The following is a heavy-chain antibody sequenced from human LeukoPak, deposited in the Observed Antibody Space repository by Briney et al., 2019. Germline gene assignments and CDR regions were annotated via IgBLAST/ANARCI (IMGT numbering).Heavy chain of an antibody. J-gene: IGHJ4*02. CDR3: ARGFGDDSSSFHF. CDR1: GYTFTSVD. D-gene: IGHD3-22*01. CDR2: LNPNTGNT. Sequence: ASVMVSCKAYGYTFTSVDINWLRQATGQGLEWMGWLNPNTGNTGYAQKFRGRVTLTGHTSISTAYMELSSLTSDDTAVYYCARGFGDDSSSFHFWGQGTLVTVSS. V-gene: IGHV1-8*01.